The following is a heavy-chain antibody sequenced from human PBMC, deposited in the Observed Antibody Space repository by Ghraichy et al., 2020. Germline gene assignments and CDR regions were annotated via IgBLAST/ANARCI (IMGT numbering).Heavy chain of an antibody. CDR2: VKPDGGEK. V-gene: IGHV3-7*01. CDR1: GFTFSSDA. Sequence: GESLNISCVVSGFTFSSDAMSWVRQAPGKGLEWVANVKPDGGEKNYVGSVKGRFTISRDNAKKSLYLQMNSLRAEDTAVYYCAKCRGTTWNDALDVWGQGTMVTVS. CDR3: AKCRGTTWNDALDV. D-gene: IGHD1-1*01. J-gene: IGHJ3*01.